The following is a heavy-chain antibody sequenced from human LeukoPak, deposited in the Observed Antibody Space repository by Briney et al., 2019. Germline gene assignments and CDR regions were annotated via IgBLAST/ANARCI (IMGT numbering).Heavy chain of an antibody. V-gene: IGHV1-2*02. CDR2: VNPASGGT. CDR3: ARVRGFVVVPAALVLGAFDI. CDR1: GYTFIAYY. J-gene: IGHJ3*02. D-gene: IGHD2-2*01. Sequence: ASVKVSCKASGYTFIAYYMHWVRQAPGQGLEWMGWVNPASGGTNYAQKFEGRVTMTRDTSTSTVYMELSSLRSEDTAVYYCARVRGFVVVPAALVLGAFDIWGQGTMVTVSS.